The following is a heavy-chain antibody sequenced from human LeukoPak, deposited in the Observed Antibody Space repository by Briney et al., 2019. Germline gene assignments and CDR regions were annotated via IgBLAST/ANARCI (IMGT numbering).Heavy chain of an antibody. CDR2: ISFAGSNK. CDR1: GFTFSSYT. V-gene: IGHV3-30-3*01. D-gene: IGHD5-18*01. J-gene: IGHJ4*02. CDR3: ARDRKSYGYLGLVDY. Sequence: GGSLRLSCAASGFTFSSYTLHWVRQAPGKGLEWVALISFAGSNKYYADSVKGRFTISRDNSKNTLYLQMNSLRAEDTAVYYCARDRKSYGYLGLVDYWGQGTLVTVSS.